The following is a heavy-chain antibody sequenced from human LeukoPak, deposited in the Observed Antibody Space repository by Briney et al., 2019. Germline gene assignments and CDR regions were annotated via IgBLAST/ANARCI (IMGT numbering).Heavy chain of an antibody. V-gene: IGHV3-7*01. CDR1: GLAFSSYA. CDR3: ARGGSGYSYGKIDS. D-gene: IGHD5-18*01. Sequence: GGSLRLSCVPSGLAFSSYAFNWVRQAPGKGLEWVANIKQDGSETYYVDSVKGRFTISRDNAKNSLYLQMNSLRDEDTAVYYCARGGSGYSYGKIDSWGQGILVTVSS. CDR2: IKQDGSET. J-gene: IGHJ4*02.